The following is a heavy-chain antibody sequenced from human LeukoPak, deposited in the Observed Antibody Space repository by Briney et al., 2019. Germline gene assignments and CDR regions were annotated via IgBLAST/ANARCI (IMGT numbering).Heavy chain of an antibody. Sequence: PGGSLRLSCSASGFTFNNFGMNWVRQAPGKALEWLSYIRYDRSNEYYADFVKGRFTISRDNSKNVYLLQMYRLRPDDTALYCWRPYESSAFHSDGPRFDPWGQGTLVTVSS. D-gene: IGHD5-24*01. V-gene: IGHV3-30*02. CDR1: GFTFNNFG. J-gene: IGHJ5*02. CDR3: RPYESSAFHSDGPRFDP. CDR2: IRYDRSNE.